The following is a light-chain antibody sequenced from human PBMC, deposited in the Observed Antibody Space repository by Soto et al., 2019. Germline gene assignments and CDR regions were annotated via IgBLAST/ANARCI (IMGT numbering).Light chain of an antibody. J-gene: IGLJ2*01. CDR2: DVS. V-gene: IGLV2-14*01. CDR3: RSSTSSRTGV. CDR1: SSDVGGYNY. Sequence: QSVLTQPASVSGSPGQSITISCTGTSSDVGGYNYVSWYQQHPGKAPKLMIYDVSNRPSGVSNRCSGSKSGNTASLTISWLQAEDEADYYCRSSTSSRTGVFAGGTKLTFL.